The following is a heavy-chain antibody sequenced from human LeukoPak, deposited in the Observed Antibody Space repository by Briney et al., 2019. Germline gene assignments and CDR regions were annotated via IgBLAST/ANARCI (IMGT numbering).Heavy chain of an antibody. J-gene: IGHJ4*02. Sequence: PGGSLRLSCAASGFTLSSYWMHWVRQAPGKGLVWVSHINIDGSNTRYADSVKGRFTISRDNAENTLYLQMNSLGVDDTAVYYCATSRTFDYWGQGTLVTVSS. CDR2: INIDGSNT. CDR3: ATSRTFDY. V-gene: IGHV3-74*01. CDR1: GFTLSSYW.